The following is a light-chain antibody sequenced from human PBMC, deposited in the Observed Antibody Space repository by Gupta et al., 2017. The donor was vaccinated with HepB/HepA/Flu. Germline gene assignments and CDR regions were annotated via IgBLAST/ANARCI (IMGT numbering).Light chain of an antibody. CDR1: QNINVD. V-gene: IGKV1-39*01. CDR3: QQSYSPHLT. CDR2: NTF. J-gene: IGKJ4*01. Sequence: IQMAQSPSSPSASIGDRVTVTCRAGQNINVDLNWYQQKPGKAPALLIYNTFTLQSGVPSRFSGSRSGTEFTLTIRSLQPEDFATYYCQQSYSPHLTFGGGTKIE.